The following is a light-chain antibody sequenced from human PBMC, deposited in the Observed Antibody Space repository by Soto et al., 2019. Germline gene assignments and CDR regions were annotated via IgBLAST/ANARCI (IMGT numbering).Light chain of an antibody. CDR3: QQYYSTPPT. V-gene: IGKV3-20*01. Sequence: EIVLTQSPGTLSLSPGERATLSCRASQSVSSNYLAWYQQKPGQAPRLLIFGASSRATGVPDRFSGSGSGTDFTLTIIRLEPEDVAVYYCQQYYSTPPTFGGGTKLEIK. CDR1: QSVSSNY. J-gene: IGKJ4*01. CDR2: GAS.